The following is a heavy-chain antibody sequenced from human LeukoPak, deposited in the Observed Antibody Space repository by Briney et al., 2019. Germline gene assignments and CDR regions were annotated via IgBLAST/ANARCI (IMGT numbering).Heavy chain of an antibody. J-gene: IGHJ5*02. CDR1: GFAFSNYF. D-gene: IGHD3-10*01. CDR2: IKKDGSEQ. V-gene: IGHV3-7*04. CDR3: ARDITMVRGGPDWFDP. Sequence: GGSLRLSCEASGFAFSNYFMTWVRQAPGKGLEWVVNIKKDGSEQNYVDSVKGRFTISRDNAKNSLYLQMNSLRAEDTAVYYCARDITMVRGGPDWFDPWGQGTLVTVSS.